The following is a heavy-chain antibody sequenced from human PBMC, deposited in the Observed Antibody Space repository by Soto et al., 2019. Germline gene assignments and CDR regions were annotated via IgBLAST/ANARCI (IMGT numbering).Heavy chain of an antibody. V-gene: IGHV4-31*03. D-gene: IGHD5-12*01. Sequence: QVQLQESGPGLVKPSQTLSLACTVSGGSISSGGYYWSWIRQHPGKGLEWIGYIYYSGSTYYNPSLKRRVTISVDTSKNQFSLKLSSVTAADTAVYYCARVQDSRWGRYFDYWGQGTLVTVSS. J-gene: IGHJ4*02. CDR2: IYYSGST. CDR1: GGSISSGGYY. CDR3: ARVQDSRWGRYFDY.